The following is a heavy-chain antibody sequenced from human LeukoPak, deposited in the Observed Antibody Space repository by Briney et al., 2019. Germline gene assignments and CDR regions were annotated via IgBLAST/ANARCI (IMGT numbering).Heavy chain of an antibody. V-gene: IGHV3-30-3*01. D-gene: IGHD3-3*01. CDR3: AKGSWSYYYGMDV. CDR1: GFTFSSYA. CDR2: ISYDGSNK. J-gene: IGHJ6*02. Sequence: PGGSLRLSSAASGFTFSSYAMHWVRQAPGKGLEWVAVISYDGSNKYYADSVKGRFTISRDNSKNTLYLQMNSLRAEDTAVYYCAKGSWSYYYGMDVWGQGTTVTVSS.